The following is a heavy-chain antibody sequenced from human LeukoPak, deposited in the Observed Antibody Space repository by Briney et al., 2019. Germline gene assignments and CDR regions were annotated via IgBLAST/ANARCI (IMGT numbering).Heavy chain of an antibody. D-gene: IGHD3-16*02. CDR1: GFTFSSYE. CDR2: ISSSGSTI. J-gene: IGHJ4*02. CDR3: ARDPMITFGGVIVHYFDY. V-gene: IGHV3-48*03. Sequence: GGSLRLPCAASGFTFSSYEMNWVRQAPGKGLEWVSYISSSGSTIYYADSVKGRFTISRDNAKNSLYLQMNSLRAEDTAVYYCARDPMITFGGVIVHYFDYWGQGTLVTVSS.